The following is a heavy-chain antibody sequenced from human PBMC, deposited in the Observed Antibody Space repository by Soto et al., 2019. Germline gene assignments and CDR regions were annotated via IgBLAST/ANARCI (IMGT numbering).Heavy chain of an antibody. V-gene: IGHV4-59*01. D-gene: IGHD3-22*01. CDR1: GDSISSYY. CDR3: ALRSMAVVPEH. J-gene: IGHJ4*02. CDR2: VYYGRSA. Sequence: QVQLQESGPGLVKPSETLSLTCAVSGDSISSYYCMWIRQPPGKGLESIGYVYYGRSANSNPSLKSRVTLSVDTSTNQCSLTLSSMTAADTAVYYCALRSMAVVPEHWGQGTLVTVSS.